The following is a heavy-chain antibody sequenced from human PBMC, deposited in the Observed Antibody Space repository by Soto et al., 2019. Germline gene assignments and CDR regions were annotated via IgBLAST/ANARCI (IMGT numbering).Heavy chain of an antibody. V-gene: IGHV1-8*01. Sequence: GASVKVSCKASGYTFTSYGISWVRQAPGQGLEWMGWMNPNSGNTGYAQKFQGRVTMTRNTSISTAYMELSSLRSEDTAVYYCARRGDCSGGSCYLDAFDIWGQGTMVTVSS. CDR1: GYTFTSYG. D-gene: IGHD2-15*01. J-gene: IGHJ3*02. CDR2: MNPNSGNT. CDR3: ARRGDCSGGSCYLDAFDI.